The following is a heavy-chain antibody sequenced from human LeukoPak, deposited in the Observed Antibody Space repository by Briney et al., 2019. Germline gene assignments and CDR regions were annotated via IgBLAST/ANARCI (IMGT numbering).Heavy chain of an antibody. CDR3: AKDIKAWYYFDY. CDR1: GFTFSSYA. D-gene: IGHD2-8*02. CDR2: ISGSAGST. Sequence: GGSLRLSCAVSGFTFSSYAMSWVRQAPGKGLEWVSAISGSAGSTYYADSVKGRFTISRDNSKNTLYLQMNSLRAEDTAVYYCAKDIKAWYYFDYWGQGTLVTVSS. J-gene: IGHJ4*02. V-gene: IGHV3-23*01.